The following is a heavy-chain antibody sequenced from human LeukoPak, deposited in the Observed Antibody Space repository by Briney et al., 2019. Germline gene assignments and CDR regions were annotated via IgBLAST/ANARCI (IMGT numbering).Heavy chain of an antibody. Sequence: KASETLSLTCTVSGGSISSYYWSWIRQPPGKGLEWIGYIYYSGSTNYNPSLKSRVTISVDTSKNQFSLKLSSVTAADTAVYYCARRYDSSGYGFDYWGQGTLVTVSS. CDR1: GGSISSYY. V-gene: IGHV4-59*01. J-gene: IGHJ4*02. CDR3: ARRYDSSGYGFDY. CDR2: IYYSGST. D-gene: IGHD3-22*01.